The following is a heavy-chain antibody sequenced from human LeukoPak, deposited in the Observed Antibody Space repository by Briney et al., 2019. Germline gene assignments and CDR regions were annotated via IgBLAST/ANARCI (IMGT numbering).Heavy chain of an antibody. Sequence: ASVKVSCKVSGYTITELSMHWVRQAPGKGHEWLGGFDLEDGGTIYAQKFQGRVTMTEDTSTDTAYMELGSLRSEDTAVYYCATEYYYGSGSYYNRGWFDPWGQGTLVTVFS. J-gene: IGHJ5*02. D-gene: IGHD3-10*01. V-gene: IGHV1-24*01. CDR1: GYTITELS. CDR3: ATEYYYGSGSYYNRGWFDP. CDR2: FDLEDGGT.